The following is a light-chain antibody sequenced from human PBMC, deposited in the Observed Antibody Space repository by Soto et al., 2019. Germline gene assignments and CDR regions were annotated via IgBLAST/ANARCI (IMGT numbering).Light chain of an antibody. CDR2: GAS. Sequence: EIVLTQSPGTLSLSPGERATLSCRASQSVSSSYLAWYQQKPGQAPRLLIYGASSRATGIPDRFSGSGSGTDFNLTISRLEPEDFAVYYCQQYGGSFRVFGPGTKVDIK. CDR1: QSVSSSY. J-gene: IGKJ3*01. V-gene: IGKV3-20*01. CDR3: QQYGGSFRV.